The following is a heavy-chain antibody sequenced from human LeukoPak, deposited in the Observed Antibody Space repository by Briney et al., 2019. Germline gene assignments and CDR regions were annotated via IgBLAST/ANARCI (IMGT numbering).Heavy chain of an antibody. J-gene: IGHJ3*02. D-gene: IGHD6-6*01. Sequence: SVTVSCKASGGTFSSYAISWVRQAPGQGLEWMGVIIPIFGTANYAQKFQGRVTITADESTSTAYMELSSLRSEDTAVYYCARGYQQLVPSGAFDIWGQGTMVTVSS. CDR1: GGTFSSYA. CDR3: ARGYQQLVPSGAFDI. V-gene: IGHV1-69*13. CDR2: IIPIFGTA.